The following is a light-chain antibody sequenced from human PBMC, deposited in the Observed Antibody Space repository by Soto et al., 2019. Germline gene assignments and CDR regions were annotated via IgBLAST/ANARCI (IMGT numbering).Light chain of an antibody. V-gene: IGLV2-23*01. CDR3: CSYVGNSYV. CDR2: EGI. J-gene: IGLJ1*01. CDR1: SSDVGSYNL. Sequence: QSALTQPASASGSPGQSITISCTGTSSDVGSYNLVSWYQQYPGKVPKLVIYEGIKRPSGVSNRFSASKSGNTASLTISGLQTEDEADYYCCSYVGNSYVFGTGTKVTVL.